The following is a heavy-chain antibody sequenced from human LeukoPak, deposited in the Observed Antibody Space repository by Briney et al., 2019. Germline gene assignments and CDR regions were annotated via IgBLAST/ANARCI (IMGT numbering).Heavy chain of an antibody. J-gene: IGHJ4*02. CDR3: ARVGSSSGWYSYFDY. D-gene: IGHD6-19*01. CDR1: GGSISSGGYS. Sequence: SGTLSLTCAVSGGSISSGGYSWSWIRQPPGKGLEWIGYIYHSGSTYYNPSLKSRVTISVDRSKNQFSLKLSSVTAADTAVYYCARVGSSSGWYSYFDYWGQGTLVTVSS. CDR2: IYHSGST. V-gene: IGHV4-30-2*01.